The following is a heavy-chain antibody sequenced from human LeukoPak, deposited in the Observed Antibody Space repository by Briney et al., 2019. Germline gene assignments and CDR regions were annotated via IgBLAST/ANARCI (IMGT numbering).Heavy chain of an antibody. CDR2: ISSSGSTI. Sequence: PGGSLRLSCAASGFTFSDSYMSWIRQAPGKGLEGVSYISSSGSTIYYADSVKGRFTISRDNAKNSLYLQMNSLRAEDTAVYYCAREPGRGYYYYYGMDVWGQGTTVTVSS. V-gene: IGHV3-11*01. J-gene: IGHJ6*02. CDR1: GFTFSDSY. D-gene: IGHD1-26*01. CDR3: AREPGRGYYYYYGMDV.